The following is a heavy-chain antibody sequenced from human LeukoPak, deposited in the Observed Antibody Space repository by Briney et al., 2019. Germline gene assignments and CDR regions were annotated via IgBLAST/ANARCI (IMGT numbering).Heavy chain of an antibody. J-gene: IGHJ5*02. V-gene: IGHV4-34*01. CDR3: ARGEVFYYDSSGYYYWFDP. Sequence: SETLSLTCAVYGGSFSGYYWSWIRQPPGKGLEWIGEINHSGSTNYNPSLKSRVTISVDTSKNQFSLKLSPVTAADTAVYYCARGEVFYYDSSGYYYWFDPWGQGTLVTVSS. CDR1: GGSFSGYY. D-gene: IGHD3-22*01. CDR2: INHSGST.